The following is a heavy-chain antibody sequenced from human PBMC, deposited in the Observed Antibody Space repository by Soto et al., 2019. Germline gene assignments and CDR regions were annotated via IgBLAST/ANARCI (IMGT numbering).Heavy chain of an antibody. V-gene: IGHV4-39*02. CDR2: IYYSGST. Sequence: SETLSLTCTVSGGSISSSSYYWGWIRQPPGKGLEWIGSIYYSGSTYYNPSLKSRVTISVDTSKNQFSLKLSSVTAADTAVYYCARDEGSWYENWFDPWGQGTLVTVSS. CDR3: ARDEGSWYENWFDP. J-gene: IGHJ5*02. CDR1: GGSISSSSYY. D-gene: IGHD6-13*01.